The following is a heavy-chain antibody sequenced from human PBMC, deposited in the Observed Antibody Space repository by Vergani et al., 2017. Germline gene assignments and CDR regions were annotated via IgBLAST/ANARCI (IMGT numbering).Heavy chain of an antibody. Sequence: EVQLLESGGGLVKPGGSLRLSCAASGFTFSSYSMNWVRQAPGKGLEWVSSISSSSSYIYYADSVKGRFTISRDNAKNSLYLQMNSLRAEDTAVYYCARVEEAVPYYYYGMDVWGQGTTVTVSS. J-gene: IGHJ6*02. CDR3: ARVEEAVPYYYYGMDV. CDR2: ISSSSSYI. CDR1: GFTFSSYS. D-gene: IGHD6-25*01. V-gene: IGHV3-21*01.